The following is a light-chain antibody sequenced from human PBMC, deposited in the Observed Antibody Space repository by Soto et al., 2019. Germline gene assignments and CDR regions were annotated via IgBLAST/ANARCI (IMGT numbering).Light chain of an antibody. CDR2: AAA. J-gene: IGKJ2*01. V-gene: IGKV1-8*01. CDR3: LQYFSYPYT. CDR1: QGISSY. Sequence: AIRMTQSPSSFSASTGDRVTITCRASQGISSYLAWYQQKPGKAPKLLSYAAATLQRGARSRFSASGSGTDFPLTICLLKSEDFATVYCLQYFSYPYTFGQGTKLEI.